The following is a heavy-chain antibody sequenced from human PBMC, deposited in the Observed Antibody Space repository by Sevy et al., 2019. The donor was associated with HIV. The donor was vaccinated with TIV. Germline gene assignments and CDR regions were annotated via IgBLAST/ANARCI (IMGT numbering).Heavy chain of an antibody. CDR1: GFNFRSYW. CDR2: IKHDGSEQ. Sequence: GGSLRLSCEVSGFNFRSYWMSWVRQAPGMGLEWVANIKHDGSEQYYLDSVKGRFTVSRDNGKNSLYLQMTSLRVDDAALYYCARDRQEEDKSGAKFDYWGRRTLVTVSS. V-gene: IGHV3-7*01. J-gene: IGHJ4*02. D-gene: IGHD3-10*01. CDR3: ARDRQEEDKSGAKFDY.